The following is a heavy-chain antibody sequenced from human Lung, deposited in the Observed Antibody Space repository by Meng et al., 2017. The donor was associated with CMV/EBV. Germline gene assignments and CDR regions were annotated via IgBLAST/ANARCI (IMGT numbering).Heavy chain of an antibody. D-gene: IGHD2-2*01. V-gene: IGHV1-46*01. CDR2: IKPSGGST. J-gene: IGHJ2*01. Sequence: MEWGRKGPGQRREGVGIIKPSGGSTTYGQKFQGRVVLTRDTSKSTVYMDLSSLRSEDRAVYYCARSGSTTSQQPGYFDLWGRGTLVTVSS. CDR3: ARSGSTTSQQPGYFDL.